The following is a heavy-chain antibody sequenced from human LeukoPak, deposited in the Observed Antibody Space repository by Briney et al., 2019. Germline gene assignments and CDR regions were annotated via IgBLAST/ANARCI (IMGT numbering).Heavy chain of an antibody. CDR2: LSFDGDEK. V-gene: IGHV3-30-3*01. CDR1: GFTFNTYS. D-gene: IGHD3-16*02. J-gene: IGHJ4*02. Sequence: GGSLRLSCVASGFTFNTYSMHWVRQAPGKGLDWVAVLSFDGDEKHYADSVKGRFTISRDNSENTLHLEMNNLRHDDTAIYYCARSVVPAAMTYDYVWGSYRHPSPFDYWGQGTLVTVSS. CDR3: ARSVVPAAMTYDYVWGSYRHPSPFDY.